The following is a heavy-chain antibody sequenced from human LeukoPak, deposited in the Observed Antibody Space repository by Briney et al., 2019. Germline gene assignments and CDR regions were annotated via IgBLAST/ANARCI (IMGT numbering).Heavy chain of an antibody. CDR2: ISGSGGST. V-gene: IGHV3-23*01. J-gene: IGHJ3*02. CDR1: GFTFSSYA. Sequence: GGSLRLSCAASGFTFSSYAMSWVRQAPGKGLEWVSAISGSGGSTYYADSVKGRFTISRDNSKNTLYLQMNSLRAEDTAVYYCASSSRYVGDAFDIWGQGTMVTVSS. CDR3: ASSSRYVGDAFDI. D-gene: IGHD6-6*01.